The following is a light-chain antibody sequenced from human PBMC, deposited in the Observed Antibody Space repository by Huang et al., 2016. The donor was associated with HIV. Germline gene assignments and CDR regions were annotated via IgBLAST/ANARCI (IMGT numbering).Light chain of an antibody. V-gene: IGKV3-15*01. CDR1: QRVSSK. J-gene: IGKJ4*01. CDR3: QQYKNWPLT. Sequence: EIVMTQSPASLSVSPGERATLSCRASQRVSSKLAWYQQKPGQAPRLLIYDASTRATGIPARFSGSGSGTEFTLTISSLQSEDFVVYYCQQYKNWPLTFGGGTKVEIK. CDR2: DAS.